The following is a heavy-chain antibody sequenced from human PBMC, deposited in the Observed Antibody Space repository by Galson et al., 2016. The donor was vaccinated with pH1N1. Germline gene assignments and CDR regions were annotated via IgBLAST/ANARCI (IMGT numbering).Heavy chain of an antibody. Sequence: SLRLSCAASGFTFSHYAMHWVRQAPGKGLEWVAVISYVESNKDYADSVKGRFTVSIDNSKNTLYLQMNSLRAEDPALYYCARDHVYGDYFERFFDLWGRGTLVTVSS. CDR2: ISYVESNK. J-gene: IGHJ2*01. CDR3: ARDHVYGDYFERFFDL. V-gene: IGHV3-30-3*01. CDR1: GFTFSHYA. D-gene: IGHD4-17*01.